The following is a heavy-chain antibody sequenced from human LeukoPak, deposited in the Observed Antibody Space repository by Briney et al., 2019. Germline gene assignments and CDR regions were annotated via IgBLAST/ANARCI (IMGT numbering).Heavy chain of an antibody. CDR2: INHSGST. CDR3: ASAYYYDSSGYYGY. V-gene: IGHV4-34*01. J-gene: IGHJ4*02. D-gene: IGHD3-22*01. CDR1: GGSFSAYY. Sequence: SETLSLTCAVSGGSFSAYYWSWIRQPPGKGLEWIGEINHSGSTNYNPSLKSRVTISVHTSKNQFSLKLSSVTAADTAVYYCASAYYYDSSGYYGYWGQGTLVTVSS.